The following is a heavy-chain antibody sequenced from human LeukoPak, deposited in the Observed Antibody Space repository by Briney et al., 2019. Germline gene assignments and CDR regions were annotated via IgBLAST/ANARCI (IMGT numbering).Heavy chain of an antibody. D-gene: IGHD6-13*01. V-gene: IGHV1-46*01. Sequence: ASVKVSCKASGYTFTSYYMHWVRQAPGQGLEWMGIINPSGGSTSYAQKFQGRVTMTRDTSTSTVYMELSSLRSEDTAVYYCTTDLRYSSSWYGDRFDYWGQGTLVTVSS. CDR3: TTDLRYSSSWYGDRFDY. CDR1: GYTFTSYY. CDR2: INPSGGST. J-gene: IGHJ4*02.